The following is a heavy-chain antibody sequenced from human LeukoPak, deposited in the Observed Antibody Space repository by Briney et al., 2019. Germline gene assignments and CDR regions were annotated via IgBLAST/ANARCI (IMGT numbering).Heavy chain of an antibody. D-gene: IGHD3-10*01. CDR2: IWFDGSNK. CDR1: GFTFNTYR. V-gene: IGHV3-33*08. J-gene: IGHJ2*01. Sequence: GGSLRLSCAASGFTFNTYRMNWVRQAPGKGLEWVALIWFDGSNKHYADSVKGRFTISRDNSKNTMYLQMDSLRAEDTAVYYCARVVSYYGSSYRLLDLWGRGTLVTVSS. CDR3: ARVVSYYGSSYRLLDL.